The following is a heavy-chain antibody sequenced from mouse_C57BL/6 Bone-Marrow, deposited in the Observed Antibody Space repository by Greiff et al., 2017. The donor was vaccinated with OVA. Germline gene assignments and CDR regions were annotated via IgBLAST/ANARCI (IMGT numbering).Heavy chain of an antibody. CDR2: IHPNSGST. D-gene: IGHD1-1*01. V-gene: IGHV1-64*01. J-gene: IGHJ3*01. Sequence: QVQLQQSGAELVKPGASVKLSCKASGYTFTSYWMHWVKQRPGQGLEWIGMIHPNSGSTNYNEKFKSKATLTVDKSSSTAYMQLSSLTSEDSAVYYCARRELYYGGFAYWGQGTLVTVSA. CDR1: GYTFTSYW. CDR3: ARRELYYGGFAY.